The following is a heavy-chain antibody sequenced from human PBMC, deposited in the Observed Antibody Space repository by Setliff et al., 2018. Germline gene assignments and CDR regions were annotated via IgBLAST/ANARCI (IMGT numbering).Heavy chain of an antibody. V-gene: IGHV4-38-2*02. CDR2: IYHSGST. Sequence: PSETLSLTCAVSGYSISSGYYWGWIRQPPGKGLEWIGSIYHSGSTYYNPSLKSRVTISVDTSKNQFSLKLSSVTAADTAVYYCAREQWLDPPGYYYYYMDVWGKGTTVTVSS. D-gene: IGHD6-19*01. CDR1: GYSISSGYY. J-gene: IGHJ6*03. CDR3: AREQWLDPPGYYYYYMDV.